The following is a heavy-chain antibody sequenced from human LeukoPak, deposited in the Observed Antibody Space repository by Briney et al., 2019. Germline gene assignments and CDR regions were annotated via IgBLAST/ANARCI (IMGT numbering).Heavy chain of an antibody. CDR2: INHSGGT. CDR1: GGSFSGYY. D-gene: IGHD4-11*01. V-gene: IGHV4-34*01. CDR3: ARSSKGLYYFDY. Sequence: SETLSLTCAVYGGSFSGYYWSWIRQPPGKGLEWTGEINHSGGTNYDPSLKSRVTMSVDTSKNQFSLKLSSVTAADTAVYYCARSSKGLYYFDYWGQGTLVTVSS. J-gene: IGHJ4*02.